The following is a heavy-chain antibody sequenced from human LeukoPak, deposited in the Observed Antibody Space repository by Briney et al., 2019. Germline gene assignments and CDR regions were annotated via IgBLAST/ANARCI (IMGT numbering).Heavy chain of an antibody. CDR2: MYYSGST. CDR3: ARSKKDTVILTPFDY. V-gene: IGHV4-59*01. J-gene: IGHJ4*02. CDR1: GGSISSYY. D-gene: IGHD5-18*01. Sequence: SETLSLTCTVSGGSISSYYWSWIRQPPGKGLEWIGYMYYSGSTNYNPSTNYNPSLKSRVTISVDTSKNQFSLKLSSVTAADTAVYYCARSKKDTVILTPFDYWGQGTLVTVSS.